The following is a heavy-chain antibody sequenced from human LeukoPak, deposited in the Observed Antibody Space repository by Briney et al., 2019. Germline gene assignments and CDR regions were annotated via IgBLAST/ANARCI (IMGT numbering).Heavy chain of an antibody. D-gene: IGHD3-10*01. Sequence: SETLSLTCVVSGGSISSGGYSWSWIRQPPGKGLEWIRYIYHSGSTYYNPSLKSRVTISVDKSKNQFSLKLSFVTAADTAVYYCARSLWFGELLIPNWFDPWGQRTLVSVSS. CDR2: IYHSGST. CDR3: ARSLWFGELLIPNWFDP. CDR1: GGSISSGGYS. V-gene: IGHV4-30-2*01. J-gene: IGHJ5*02.